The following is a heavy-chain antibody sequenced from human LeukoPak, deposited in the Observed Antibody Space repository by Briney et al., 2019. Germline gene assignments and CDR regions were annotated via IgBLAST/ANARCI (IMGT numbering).Heavy chain of an antibody. V-gene: IGHV4-34*01. J-gene: IGHJ4*02. D-gene: IGHD3-3*01. Sequence: SETLSLTCAVYGGSFSGYYWSWIRQPPGKGLEWIGEINHSGSTNYNPSLKSRVTISVDTSKNQFSLKLSSVTAADTTVYYCARDYDFWSGYYDYWGQGTLVTVSS. CDR2: INHSGST. CDR1: GGSFSGYY. CDR3: ARDYDFWSGYYDY.